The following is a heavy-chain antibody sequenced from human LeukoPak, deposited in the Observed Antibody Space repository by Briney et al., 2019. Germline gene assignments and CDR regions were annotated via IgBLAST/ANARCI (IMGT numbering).Heavy chain of an antibody. J-gene: IGHJ4*02. CDR2: INPNSGGT. D-gene: IGHD3-22*01. V-gene: IGHV1/OR15-1*02. Sequence: ASVTVSCKASGYIFTDYYMHWVRQAPGQELGWMGRINPNSGGTNYAQKFQGRVTMTRDTSISTAYTELSSLRSEDTATYYCARDKYYDSSVGTIMGYWGQGTLVTVSS. CDR1: GYIFTDYY. CDR3: ARDKYYDSSVGTIMGY.